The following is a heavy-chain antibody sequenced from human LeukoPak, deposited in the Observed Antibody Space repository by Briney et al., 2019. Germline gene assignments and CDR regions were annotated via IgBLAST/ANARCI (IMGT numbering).Heavy chain of an antibody. CDR2: ISGSGGST. CDR3: AKDQAMRFLEWLLTAFDI. V-gene: IGHV3-23*01. D-gene: IGHD3-3*01. Sequence: AGGSLRLSCAASGFTFSSYAMSWVRQAPGKGLEWVSAISGSGGSTYYADSVKGRFTISRDNSKNTLYLQMNSLRAEDTAVHYCAKDQAMRFLEWLLTAFDIWGQGTMVTVSS. CDR1: GFTFSSYA. J-gene: IGHJ3*02.